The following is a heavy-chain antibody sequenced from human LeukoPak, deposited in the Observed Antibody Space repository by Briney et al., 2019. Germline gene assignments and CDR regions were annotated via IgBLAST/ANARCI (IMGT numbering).Heavy chain of an antibody. Sequence: GGSLRLSCAASGFTVSSNYMSWVRQAPGKRLEWVSVIYSSGSTYYADSVKGRFTISRDNSKNTLYLQMNSLRAEDTAVYYCASRPSSGWYNYWGQGTLVTVSS. D-gene: IGHD6-19*01. J-gene: IGHJ4*02. V-gene: IGHV3-53*01. CDR3: ASRPSSGWYNY. CDR2: IYSSGST. CDR1: GFTVSSNY.